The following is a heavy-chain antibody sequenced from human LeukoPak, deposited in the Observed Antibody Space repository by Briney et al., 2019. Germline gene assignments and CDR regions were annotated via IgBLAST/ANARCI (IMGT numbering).Heavy chain of an antibody. J-gene: IGHJ4*02. Sequence: NPSETLSLTCTVSGGSISSSSYYWGWIRQPPGKGLKWIGSIYYSGSTYYNPSLKSRVTISVDTSKNQFSLKLSSVTAADTAVYYCARDPSTRTNPSNYFDYWGQGTLVTVSS. CDR1: GGSISSSSYY. CDR2: IYYSGST. CDR3: ARDPSTRTNPSNYFDY. D-gene: IGHD2-2*01. V-gene: IGHV4-39*07.